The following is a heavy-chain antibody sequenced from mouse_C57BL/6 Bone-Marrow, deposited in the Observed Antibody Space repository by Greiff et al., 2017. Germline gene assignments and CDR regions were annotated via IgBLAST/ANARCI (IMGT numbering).Heavy chain of an antibody. CDR2: IHPNSGST. V-gene: IGHV1-64*01. J-gene: IGHJ3*01. CDR3: ARGIYYYGSSVFAY. Sequence: QVQLQQPGAELVKPGASVKLSCKASGYTFTSYWMHWVKQRPGQGLEWIGMIHPNSGSTNYNEKFKSKATLTVATSSSTAYMQLSSLTSEDSAVYYCARGIYYYGSSVFAYWGQGTLVTVSA. D-gene: IGHD1-1*01. CDR1: GYTFTSYW.